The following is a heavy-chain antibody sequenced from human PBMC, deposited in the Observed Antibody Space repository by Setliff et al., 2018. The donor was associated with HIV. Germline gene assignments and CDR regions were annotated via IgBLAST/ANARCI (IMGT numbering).Heavy chain of an antibody. D-gene: IGHD4-4*01. Sequence: GASVKVSCKASGYTFTGYYMHWVRQAPGQGLEWMGWINPNSGGTNYAQKFQGRVTMTRDTSISTAYMELSRLRSDDTAVYYCARRRPTVTNLFDYWGQGTLVTVSS. V-gene: IGHV1-2*02. CDR3: ARRRPTVTNLFDY. CDR1: GYTFTGYY. J-gene: IGHJ4*02. CDR2: INPNSGGT.